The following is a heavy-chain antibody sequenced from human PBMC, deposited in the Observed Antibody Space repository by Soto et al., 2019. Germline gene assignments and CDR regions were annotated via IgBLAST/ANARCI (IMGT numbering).Heavy chain of an antibody. Sequence: SETLSLTCAVYGGSFSGYYWSWIRQPPGKGLEWIGEINHSGSTNYNPSLKSRVTISVDTSKNQFSLKLSSVTAADTAVYYCARVRWGIAVAGTGLNYYYGMDVWGQGTTVT. V-gene: IGHV4-34*01. CDR3: ARVRWGIAVAGTGLNYYYGMDV. D-gene: IGHD6-19*01. CDR1: GGSFSGYY. CDR2: INHSGST. J-gene: IGHJ6*02.